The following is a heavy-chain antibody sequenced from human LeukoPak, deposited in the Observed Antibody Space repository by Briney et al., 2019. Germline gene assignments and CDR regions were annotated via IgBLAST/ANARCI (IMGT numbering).Heavy chain of an antibody. V-gene: IGHV3-53*01. CDR1: GLTFSSNY. D-gene: IGHD3-22*01. CDR2: IQSGGSR. Sequence: GGSLRLSCAASGLTFSSNYMSWVRQAPGKGLEWVSVIQSGGSRYYADSVKGRFTISRDTSKNTLYLQMNSLRAEDTAVYYCARDSSGYYAIEYWGQGTLVTVSS. CDR3: ARDSSGYYAIEY. J-gene: IGHJ4*02.